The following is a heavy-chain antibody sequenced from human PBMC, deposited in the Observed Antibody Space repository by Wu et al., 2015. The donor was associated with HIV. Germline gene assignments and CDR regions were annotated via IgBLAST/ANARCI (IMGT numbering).Heavy chain of an antibody. V-gene: IGHV1-69*15. CDR1: GGTFSSYA. J-gene: IGHJ4*02. CDR2: LIPMYGTA. Sequence: QVQLVQSGAEVKKPGSSVKVSCKASGGTFSSYALSWVRQAPGQGPEWIGRLIPMYGTADFAHKFQGRVTITADVSASTAYMDVSSLRSDDTAVYYCAGGGGRTSMDPFDFWGQGTLVTVSS. D-gene: IGHD5-18*01. CDR3: AGGGGRTSMDPFDF.